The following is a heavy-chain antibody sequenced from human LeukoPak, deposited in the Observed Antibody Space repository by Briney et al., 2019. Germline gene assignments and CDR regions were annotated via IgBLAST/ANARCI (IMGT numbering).Heavy chain of an antibody. CDR2: INPNTGGT. J-gene: IGHJ4*02. CDR1: GYTFTDYY. CDR3: ARDAMITFGGLLDPSPFDY. Sequence: GAPVKVSCKASGYTFTDYYMHWVRQAPGQGLEWMGWINPNTGGTNYAQKSQGRVTMTRDTSINTAYMELSRLRSDDTAVYYCARDAMITFGGLLDPSPFDYWGQGTLVTVSS. D-gene: IGHD3-16*02. V-gene: IGHV1-2*02.